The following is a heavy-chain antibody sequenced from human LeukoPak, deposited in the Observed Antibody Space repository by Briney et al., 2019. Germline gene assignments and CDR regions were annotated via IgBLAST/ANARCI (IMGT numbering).Heavy chain of an antibody. CDR1: GGSISSGSYY. D-gene: IGHD3-22*01. CDR2: IYTSGST. J-gene: IGHJ4*02. CDR3: ARDHSYYDSSGYYYVPFDY. Sequence: SQTLSLTGTVSGGSISSGSYYWSWIRQPAGKGLEWIGRIYTSGSTNYNPSLKSRVTISVDTSKNQFSLKLSSVTAADTAVYYCARDHSYYDSSGYYYVPFDYWGQGTLVTVSS. V-gene: IGHV4-61*02.